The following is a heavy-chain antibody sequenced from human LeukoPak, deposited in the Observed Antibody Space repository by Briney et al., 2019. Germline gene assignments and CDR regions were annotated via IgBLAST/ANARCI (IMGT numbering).Heavy chain of an antibody. V-gene: IGHV3-7*01. CDR3: ARDRGYYYDSSGYYYPLEPDAFDI. J-gene: IGHJ3*02. CDR1: GFTFTTYW. CDR2: IKQDGTEK. D-gene: IGHD3-22*01. Sequence: GGSLRLSCTASGFTFTTYWMSWVRHPPGKGLEWVANIKQDGTEKYYVDSVKGRFTISRDNAKNSLFLQMNSLRAEDTAVYYCARDRGYYYDSSGYYYPLEPDAFDIWGQGTMVTVSS.